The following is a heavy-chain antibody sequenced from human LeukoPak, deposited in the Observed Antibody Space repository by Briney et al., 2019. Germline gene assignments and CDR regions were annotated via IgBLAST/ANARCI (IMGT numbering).Heavy chain of an antibody. J-gene: IGHJ3*02. Sequence: PGGSLRLSCAASGFAFSDYSMNWVRQAPGKGLEWVSYISSSDNTIHYADSVKGRFTISRDNAKNSLYLEMNSLRDEDTAVYYCARHPMVRAPRGAFDIWGQGTMVTVSS. CDR2: ISSSDNTI. CDR1: GFAFSDYS. V-gene: IGHV3-48*02. D-gene: IGHD3-10*01. CDR3: ARHPMVRAPRGAFDI.